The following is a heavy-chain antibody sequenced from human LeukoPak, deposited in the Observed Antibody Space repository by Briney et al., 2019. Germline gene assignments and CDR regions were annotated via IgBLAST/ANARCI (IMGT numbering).Heavy chain of an antibody. D-gene: IGHD5-12*01. V-gene: IGHV4-59*01. J-gene: IGHJ6*02. CDR3: ARATIRGFYYYGMDV. CDR2: IYYSGST. Sequence: PSETLSLTCTVSGGSISSYYWSWIRQPPGKGLEWIGYIYYSGSTNYNPSLKSRATISVDTSKNQFSLKLSSVTAADTAVYYCARATIRGFYYYGMDVWGQGTTVTVSS. CDR1: GGSISSYY.